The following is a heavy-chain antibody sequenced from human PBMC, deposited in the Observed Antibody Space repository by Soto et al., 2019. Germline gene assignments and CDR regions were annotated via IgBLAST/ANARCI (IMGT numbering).Heavy chain of an antibody. CDR2: ISYDGSNK. J-gene: IGHJ6*02. Sequence: GGSLRLSCAASGFTFSTYGMHWVRQAPGKGLEWVAVISYDGSNKYYADSVKGRFTISRDNSKNTLYLQMNSLRAEDTAVYYCAKATGYCYSSSCRDYYYYYVMDVWGQVSKVTFSS. V-gene: IGHV3-30*18. CDR3: AKATGYCYSSSCRDYYYYYVMDV. CDR1: GFTFSTYG. D-gene: IGHD2-2*01.